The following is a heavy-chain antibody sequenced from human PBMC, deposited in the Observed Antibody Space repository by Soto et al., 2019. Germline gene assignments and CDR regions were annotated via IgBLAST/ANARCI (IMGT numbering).Heavy chain of an antibody. CDR1: GGTFSSYA. J-gene: IGHJ6*02. D-gene: IGHD6-19*01. V-gene: IGHV1-69*12. CDR3: ARVAVAGSDYYYYDGMDV. Sequence: QVQLVQSGAEVKKPGSSVKVSCKASGGTFSSYAISWVRQAPGQGLEWMGGIIPIFGTANYAQKFQGRVTITADESTSTAYMELSSLRSEDTAAYYCARVAVAGSDYYYYDGMDVWGQGTTVSVSS. CDR2: IIPIFGTA.